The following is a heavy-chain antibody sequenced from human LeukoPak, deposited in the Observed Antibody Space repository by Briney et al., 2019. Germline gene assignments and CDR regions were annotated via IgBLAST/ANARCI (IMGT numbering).Heavy chain of an antibody. V-gene: IGHV1-8*01. J-gene: IGHJ6*02. CDR2: MNPNGGNT. Sequence: GASVKVSCKASGYTFTSYDIDWVRQATGQGLEWMGWMNPNGGNTGYAQKFQGRVTMTRNTSISTAYMELSSLRSEDTAVYYCARARPTQQLVPLYYYYYGMDVWGQGTTVTVSS. CDR3: ARARPTQQLVPLYYYYYGMDV. D-gene: IGHD6-13*01. CDR1: GYTFTSYD.